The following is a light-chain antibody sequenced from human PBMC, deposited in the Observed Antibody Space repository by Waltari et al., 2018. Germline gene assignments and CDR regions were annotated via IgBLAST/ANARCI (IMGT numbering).Light chain of an antibody. J-gene: IGLJ3*02. Sequence: QSVLTQPPSVSGAPGQRFNISCPGSSSNIRAAPDVHWYQHFAGNAPKLLIFDNDNRPSGVPDRFSGSRSGTSAYLAITGLQTDDEADYFCQSYDSGQWVFGGGTKVTVL. CDR3: QSYDSGQWV. V-gene: IGLV1-40*01. CDR2: DND. CDR1: SSNIRAAPD.